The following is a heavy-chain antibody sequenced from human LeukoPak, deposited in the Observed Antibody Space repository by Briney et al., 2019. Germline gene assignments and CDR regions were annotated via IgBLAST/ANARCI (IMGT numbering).Heavy chain of an antibody. CDR3: ARGGTGYCSSTSCYKRYYYYGMDV. CDR2: INHSGST. D-gene: IGHD2-2*02. Sequence: PSETLSLTCAVYGGSFSGYYWSWIRQPPRKGLEWIGEINHSGSTNYNPSLKSRVTISVDTSKNQFSLKLSSVTAADTAVYYCARGGTGYCSSTSCYKRYYYYGMDVWGQGTTVTVSS. J-gene: IGHJ6*02. CDR1: GGSFSGYY. V-gene: IGHV4-34*01.